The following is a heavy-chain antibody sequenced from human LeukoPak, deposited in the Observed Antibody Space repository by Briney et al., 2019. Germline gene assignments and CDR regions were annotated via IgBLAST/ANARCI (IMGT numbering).Heavy chain of an antibody. CDR2: ITSSGSTV. D-gene: IGHD5-12*01. CDR1: GFTFSDYY. J-gene: IGHJ4*02. V-gene: IGHV3-11*01. CDR3: ARDLGGYSGPSAY. Sequence: GGSLRLSCAASGFTFSDYYMSWIRQAPGKGLEWVSYITSSGSTVHYADSVKGRFTISRDNAKNSLYLQMNSLRAEDTALYYCARDLGGYSGPSAYWGQGTLVSVSS.